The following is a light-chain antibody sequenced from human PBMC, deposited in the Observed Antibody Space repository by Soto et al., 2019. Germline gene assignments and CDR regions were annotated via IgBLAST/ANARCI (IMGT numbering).Light chain of an antibody. CDR2: GAS. Sequence: EIVLTQSPGTLSLTLGQRATVSCRASQSVSRSYLAWYQQKPGQAPRLLIYGASTRATGIPDRFSGSGSGTDFTLTISRLEPEDFAVYYCQHYSSSPFIFGPGTKVDIK. CDR1: QSVSRSY. CDR3: QHYSSSPFI. V-gene: IGKV3-20*01. J-gene: IGKJ3*01.